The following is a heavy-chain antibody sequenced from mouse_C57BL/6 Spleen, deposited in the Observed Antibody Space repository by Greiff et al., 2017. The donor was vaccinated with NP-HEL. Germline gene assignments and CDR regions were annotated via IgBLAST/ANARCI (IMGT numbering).Heavy chain of an antibody. CDR3: ARDFVTTVVAHWYFDV. CDR1: GSTFTSYW. CDR2: IDPSDSET. D-gene: IGHD1-1*01. V-gene: IGHV1-52*01. Sequence: QVQLQQSGAELVRPGSSVKLSCKASGSTFTSYWMHWVKQRPIQGLEWIGNIDPSDSETHYNQKFKDKATLTVDKSSSTAYMQLSSLTSEDSAVYYCARDFVTTVVAHWYFDVWGTGTTVTVSS. J-gene: IGHJ1*03.